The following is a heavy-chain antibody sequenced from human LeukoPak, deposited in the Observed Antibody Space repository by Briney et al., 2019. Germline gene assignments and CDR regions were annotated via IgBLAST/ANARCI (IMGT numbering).Heavy chain of an antibody. V-gene: IGHV4-59*01. J-gene: IGHJ3*02. CDR3: ARIPAGTDAFDI. D-gene: IGHD6-19*01. Sequence: SETLSLTCTVSGCSISSYYWSWIRQPPGKGLEWIGYIYYSGSTNYNPSLKSRVTISVHTSKNQFSLKLSSVTAADTAVYYCARIPAGTDAFDIWGQGTMVTVSS. CDR2: IYYSGST. CDR1: GCSISSYY.